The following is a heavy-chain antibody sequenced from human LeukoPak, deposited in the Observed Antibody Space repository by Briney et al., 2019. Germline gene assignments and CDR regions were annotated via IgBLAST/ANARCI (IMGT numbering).Heavy chain of an antibody. V-gene: IGHV4-38-2*02. CDR3: ASRGANWFDP. CDR1: GYYISSGYY. D-gene: IGHD1-26*01. CDR2: IYHSGST. Sequence: SGTLSLTCTVSGYYISSGYYWGWIRQPPGKGLEWIGSIYHSGSTNDNPSLKSRVTISVDTSKNQFSLKLSSVTAADTAVYYCASRGANWFDPWGQGTLVTVSS. J-gene: IGHJ5*02.